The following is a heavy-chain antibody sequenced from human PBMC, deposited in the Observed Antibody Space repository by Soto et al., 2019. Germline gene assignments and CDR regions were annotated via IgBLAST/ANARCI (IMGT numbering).Heavy chain of an antibody. CDR2: IYPGDSDT. J-gene: IGHJ5*02. D-gene: IGHD2-2*01. CDR1: GYSFTSYW. V-gene: IGHV5-51*01. CDR3: ARGYQLLKIDNNWFDP. Sequence: GESLKISCKGSGYSFTSYWIGWVRQMPGKGLEWMGIIYPGDSDTRYSPSFQGQVTISADKSISTAYLQWSSLKASDTAMYYCARGYQLLKIDNNWFDPWGQGTLVTVSS.